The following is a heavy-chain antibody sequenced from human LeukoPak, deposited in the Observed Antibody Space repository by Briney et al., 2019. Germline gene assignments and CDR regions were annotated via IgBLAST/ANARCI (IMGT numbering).Heavy chain of an antibody. D-gene: IGHD4-17*01. J-gene: IGHJ4*02. CDR3: ARDDYGYYFDY. CDR1: GDSVSSNSAA. Sequence: SQTLSLTCAISGDSVSSNSAAWNWTRQSPSRGLEWLGRTYYRSKWYYDYAVSVTGRITINPDTSKNQFSLHLNSVTPEDTAVYYCARDDYGYYFDYWGQGTLVTVSS. CDR2: TYYRSKWYY. V-gene: IGHV6-1*01.